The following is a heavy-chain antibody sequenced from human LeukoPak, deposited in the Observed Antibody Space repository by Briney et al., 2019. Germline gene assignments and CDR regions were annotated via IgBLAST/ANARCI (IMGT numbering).Heavy chain of an antibody. J-gene: IGHJ5*01. CDR3: ARDLERGVIGGFDS. CDR1: SGSISDYY. CDR2: IHYTGHT. Sequence: PSETLSLTCTVSSGSISDYYWSWVRQPAGGRLEWIGFIHYTGHTKYSPSLKSRVTISVDTSKNLFSLELTSVTAADTAVYFCARDLERGVIGGFDSWGQGTLVIVSS. V-gene: IGHV4-59*01. D-gene: IGHD3-10*01.